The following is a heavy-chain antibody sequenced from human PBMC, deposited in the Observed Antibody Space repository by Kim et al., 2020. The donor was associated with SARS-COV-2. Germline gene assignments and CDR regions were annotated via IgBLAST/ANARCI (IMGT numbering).Heavy chain of an antibody. D-gene: IGHD3-10*01. Sequence: LKSRGTISVDTSKNQFSLKLSSVTAADTAVYYCARDSSPFYGSGSYSLDYWGQGTLVTVSS. J-gene: IGHJ4*02. V-gene: IGHV4-59*01. CDR3: ARDSSPFYGSGSYSLDY.